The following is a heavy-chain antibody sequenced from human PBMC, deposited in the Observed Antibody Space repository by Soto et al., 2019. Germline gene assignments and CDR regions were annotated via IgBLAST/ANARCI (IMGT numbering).Heavy chain of an antibody. CDR1: SDSISSGGYS. J-gene: IGHJ6*02. CDR3: ARVIIAAPAYYYYYGMDV. D-gene: IGHD6-6*01. CDR2: IYHSGST. Sequence: ASETLSLTCTVSSDSISSGGYSWSWIRQPPGKGLEWIGYIYHSGSTYYNPSLKSRVTISVDTSKNQFSLKLSSVTAADTAVYYCARVIIAAPAYYYYYGMDVWGQGTTVTVSS. V-gene: IGHV4-30-2*05.